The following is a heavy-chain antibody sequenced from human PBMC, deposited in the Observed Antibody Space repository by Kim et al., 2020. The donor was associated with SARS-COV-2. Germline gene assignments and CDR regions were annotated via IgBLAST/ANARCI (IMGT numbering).Heavy chain of an antibody. D-gene: IGHD3-9*01. CDR2: MNPNSGNT. J-gene: IGHJ6*02. Sequence: ASVKVSCKASGYTFTSYDINWVRQATGQGLEWMGWMNPNSGNTGYAQKFQGRVTMTRNTSISTAYMELSSLRSEDTAVYYCARSRYFDWLFNPYYYYYGMDVWGQGTTVTVSS. CDR1: GYTFTSYD. CDR3: ARSRYFDWLFNPYYYYYGMDV. V-gene: IGHV1-8*01.